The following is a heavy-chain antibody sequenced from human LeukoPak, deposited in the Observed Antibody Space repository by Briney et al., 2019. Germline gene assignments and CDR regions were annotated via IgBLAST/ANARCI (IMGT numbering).Heavy chain of an antibody. V-gene: IGHV3-30*18. Sequence: GRSLRLSCAASGFTFSSYGMHWVRQAPGKGLEWVAVISYDGSNKYYADSVKGRFTLSRDNSKNTLYLQMNSLRAEDTAVYYCAKDRRGSSGWYHYYYGMDVWGQGTTVTVSS. CDR1: GFTFSSYG. D-gene: IGHD6-19*01. CDR3: AKDRRGSSGWYHYYYGMDV. J-gene: IGHJ6*02. CDR2: ISYDGSNK.